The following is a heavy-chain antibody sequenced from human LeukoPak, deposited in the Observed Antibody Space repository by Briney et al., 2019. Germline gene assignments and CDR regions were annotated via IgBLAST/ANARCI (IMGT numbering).Heavy chain of an antibody. Sequence: QPGRSLRLSCAASGFTFSSYAMHWVRQAPGKGLEWVAVISYDGSNKYYADSVKGRFTISRDNSKNTLYLQMNSLRAEDTAVYYCARDRVTVTYYYYYYGMDVWGQGTTVTVSS. CDR3: ARDRVTVTYYYYYYGMDV. CDR2: ISYDGSNK. J-gene: IGHJ6*02. V-gene: IGHV3-30-3*01. D-gene: IGHD4-17*01. CDR1: GFTFSSYA.